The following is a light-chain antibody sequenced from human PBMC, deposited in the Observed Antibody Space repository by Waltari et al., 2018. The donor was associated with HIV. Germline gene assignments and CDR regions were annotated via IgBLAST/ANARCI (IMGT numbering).Light chain of an antibody. CDR1: KIGSKS. CDR2: KDR. V-gene: IGLV3-9*01. Sequence: SYELTQPLSLSVPLGQTATLTAGGDKIGSKSVRWYQQRPGQAPVLVIYKDRSRPSGIPERFSAANSGNTATLIISGVQVGDEAVFYCQVWDGSTGVFGGGTKLTVL. J-gene: IGLJ3*02. CDR3: QVWDGSTGV.